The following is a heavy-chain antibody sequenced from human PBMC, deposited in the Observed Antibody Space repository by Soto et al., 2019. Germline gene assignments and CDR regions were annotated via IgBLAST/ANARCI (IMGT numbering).Heavy chain of an antibody. CDR3: ARVTTYYYDSSGYYGGNWFDP. V-gene: IGHV1-3*01. Sequence: QVQLVQSGAEVKKPGASVKVSCKASGYTFTSYAMHWVRQAPGQRLEWMGWINAGNGNTKYSQKFQCRVTITRDTSASTAYMYLSSLRSEDAAVYYCARVTTYYYDSSGYYGGNWFDPWGQGTLVSVSS. CDR2: INAGNGNT. J-gene: IGHJ5*02. D-gene: IGHD3-22*01. CDR1: GYTFTSYA.